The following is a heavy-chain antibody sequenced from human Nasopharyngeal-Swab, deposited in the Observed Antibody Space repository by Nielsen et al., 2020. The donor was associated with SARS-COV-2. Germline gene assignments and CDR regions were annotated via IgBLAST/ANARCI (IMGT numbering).Heavy chain of an antibody. CDR3: ARELAAAGTGGN. CDR1: GFTFSSYG. V-gene: IGHV3-33*01. CDR2: IWYDGSNK. D-gene: IGHD6-13*01. J-gene: IGHJ4*02. Sequence: GESLKISCPASGFTFSSYGMHWVRQAPGKGLEWVAVIWYDGSNKYYADSVKGRFTISRDNSKNTLYLQMNSLRAEDTAVYYCARELAAAGTGGNWGQGTLVTVSS.